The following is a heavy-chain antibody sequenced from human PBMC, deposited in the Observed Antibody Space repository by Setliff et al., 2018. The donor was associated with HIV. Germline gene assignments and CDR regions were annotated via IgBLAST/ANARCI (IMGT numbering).Heavy chain of an antibody. CDR2: IIPILGIA. Sequence: SVKVSCKASGGTFASYVISWVRQAPGQGLEWMGGIIPILGIASYSQKFQGRVTITADKSTSTAYMELSSLRSEDTAVYYCARPQWELGVDYYGMDVWGQGTTVTVSS. J-gene: IGHJ6*02. CDR1: GGTFASYV. V-gene: IGHV1-69*10. CDR3: ARPQWELGVDYYGMDV. D-gene: IGHD1-26*01.